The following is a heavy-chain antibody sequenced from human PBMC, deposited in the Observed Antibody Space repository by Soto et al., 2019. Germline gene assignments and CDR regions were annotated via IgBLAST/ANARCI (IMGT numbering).Heavy chain of an antibody. J-gene: IGHJ3*02. CDR1: GYTFTDYY. V-gene: IGHV1-2*02. CDR3: TRENIENSAGLYDALDI. Sequence: ASVKVSYKTSGYTFTDYYTHWVRQAPGQGLEWMGWMNPKSGGAYFAQKFQGRVTLTRDTSIGTAYIEVNSLTSDDTAVYFCTRENIENSAGLYDALDIWGQGTTVTVSS. D-gene: IGHD2-15*01. CDR2: MNPKSGGA.